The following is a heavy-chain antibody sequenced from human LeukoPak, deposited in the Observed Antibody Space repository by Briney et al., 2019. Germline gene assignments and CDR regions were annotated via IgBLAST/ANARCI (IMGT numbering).Heavy chain of an antibody. J-gene: IGHJ4*02. CDR2: ISGLGGST. CDR3: ARDVEARISAAGTFDY. V-gene: IGHV3-23*01. Sequence: PGGSLRLSCAASGFTFSSYAMSWVRQAPGKGLEWVSVISGLGGSTYYADSVKGRFAISRDNSKNTLWLRMNSLRADDTAIYYCARDVEARISAAGTFDYWGQGSLVTVSS. CDR1: GFTFSSYA. D-gene: IGHD6-13*01.